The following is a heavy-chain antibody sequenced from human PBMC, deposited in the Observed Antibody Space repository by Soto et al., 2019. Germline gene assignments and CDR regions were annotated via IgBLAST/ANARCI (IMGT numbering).Heavy chain of an antibody. Sequence: SLRLSCASSGFTFDDYAMHWVRQAPGKGLEWVSGISWNSGSIGYADSVKGRFTISRDNAKNSLYLQMNSLRAEDTALYYCAKDIASVAGTITFDYWGQGTLVTVSS. CDR3: AKDIASVAGTITFDY. CDR2: ISWNSGSI. CDR1: GFTFDDYA. V-gene: IGHV3-9*01. D-gene: IGHD6-19*01. J-gene: IGHJ4*02.